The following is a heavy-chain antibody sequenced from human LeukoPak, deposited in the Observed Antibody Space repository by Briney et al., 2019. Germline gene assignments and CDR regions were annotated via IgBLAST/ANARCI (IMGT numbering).Heavy chain of an antibody. CDR3: TLGYCSSTSCYFGY. Sequence: SQTLSLTCAISGDSVSSNSAAWNWIRQSPSRGLEWLGGTYYRSKWYNDYAVSVKSRITINPDTSKNQFSLQLNSVTPEDTAVYYCTLGYCSSTSCYFGYWGQGTLVTVSS. V-gene: IGHV6-1*01. CDR1: GDSVSSNSAA. CDR2: TYYRSKWYN. D-gene: IGHD2-2*01. J-gene: IGHJ4*02.